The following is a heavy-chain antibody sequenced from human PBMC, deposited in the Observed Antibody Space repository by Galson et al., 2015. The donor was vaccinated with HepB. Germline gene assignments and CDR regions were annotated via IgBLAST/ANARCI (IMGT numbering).Heavy chain of an antibody. CDR1: GLTFSSYS. CDR2: IGHDGTAQ. Sequence: SLRLSCAASGLTFSSYSMNWVRQAPGTRPDWVAVIGHDGTAQYYADSVKGRFTISRDNSKNTVSLQMNSLRAEDTALYYCAREYSQSNWFFDLWAVAPWSLSPQ. J-gene: IGHJ2*01. V-gene: IGHV3-30*04. D-gene: IGHD5-18*01. CDR3: AREYSQSNWFFDL.